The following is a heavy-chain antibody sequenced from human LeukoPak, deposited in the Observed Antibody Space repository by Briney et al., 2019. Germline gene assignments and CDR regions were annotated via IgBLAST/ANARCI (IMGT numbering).Heavy chain of an antibody. D-gene: IGHD4-23*01. CDR3: ARDPGGGYGGISSQAFDL. Sequence: SVKVSCKASGGTFSSYAISWVRQAPGQGLDWMGRIIHILGIANYAQKFKGRVTITADKSMSTAYVELNSLRSKCTHVYYWARDPGGGYGGISSQAFDLWPKGTMVSVFS. CDR2: IIHILGIA. CDR1: GGTFSSYA. J-gene: IGHJ3*01. V-gene: IGHV1-69*04.